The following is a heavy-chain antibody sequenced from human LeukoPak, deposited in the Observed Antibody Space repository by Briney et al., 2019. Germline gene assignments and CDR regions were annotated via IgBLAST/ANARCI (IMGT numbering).Heavy chain of an antibody. CDR2: IYSDGSST. J-gene: IGHJ5*02. D-gene: IGHD3-10*01. Sequence: PGGSLRLSCAASGITFNNYWMHWVRQVPGKELVWVSRIYSDGSSTSYADSVKGRFTISRDSAKNTMYLQMNSLRPDDTAVCYCLLLWPRWAWGQGTLVTVSS. CDR1: GITFNNYW. V-gene: IGHV3-74*01. CDR3: LLLWPRWA.